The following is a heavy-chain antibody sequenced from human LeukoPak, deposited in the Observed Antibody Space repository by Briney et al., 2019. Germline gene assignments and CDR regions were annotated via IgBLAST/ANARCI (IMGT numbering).Heavy chain of an antibody. CDR1: GFTFSSYW. CDR3: AWSGYSSGWYFDY. V-gene: IGHV3-7*01. D-gene: IGHD6-19*01. CDR2: IKQDGSEK. J-gene: IGHJ4*02. Sequence: GGSLRLSCAASGFTFSSYWMSWVRQAPGKGLEWVANIKQDGSEKYYVDSVKGRFTISRDNAKNSLYLQMNSLRAEDTAVYYCAWSGYSSGWYFDYWGQGTLVTVSS.